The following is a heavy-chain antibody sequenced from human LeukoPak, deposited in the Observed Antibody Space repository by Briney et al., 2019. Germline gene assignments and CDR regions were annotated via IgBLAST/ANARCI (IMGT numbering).Heavy chain of an antibody. CDR3: AKDTKYQLPGEYWFGP. Sequence: GGSLRLSCAASGFTFSSYAMSWVRQAPGKGLEWVSAISGSGGSTYYADSVKGRFAISRDNSKNTLNLQMNSLRAEDTAVYYCAKDTKYQLPGEYWFGPWGQGTLVTVSS. D-gene: IGHD2-2*01. V-gene: IGHV3-23*01. CDR1: GFTFSSYA. CDR2: ISGSGGST. J-gene: IGHJ5*02.